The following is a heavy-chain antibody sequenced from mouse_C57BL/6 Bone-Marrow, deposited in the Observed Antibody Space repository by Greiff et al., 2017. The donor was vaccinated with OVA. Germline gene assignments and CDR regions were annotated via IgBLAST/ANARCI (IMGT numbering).Heavy chain of an antibody. CDR1: GYTFTDYY. V-gene: IGHV1-76*01. CDR2: IYPGSGNT. J-gene: IGHJ4*01. CDR3: ARADYYGNSYDAMDY. Sequence: VQLQQSGAELVRPGASVKLSCKASGYTFTDYYINWVKQRPGQGLEWIARIYPGSGNTYYNEKFKGKATLTAEKSSSTAYMQLSSLTSEDSAVYFWARADYYGNSYDAMDYCGQGTSVTVSS. D-gene: IGHD1-1*01.